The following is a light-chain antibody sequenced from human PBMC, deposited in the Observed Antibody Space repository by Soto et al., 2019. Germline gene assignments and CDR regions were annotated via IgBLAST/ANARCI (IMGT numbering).Light chain of an antibody. CDR3: CSYADSYTYV. Sequence: QSVLTQPRSVSGSPGQSVTISCTGTSSDVGGYNYVSWYQQHPGKAPKLMIYDVSKRPSGVPDRFSGSKSGNTASLTISGLQAEDEADYYCCSYADSYTYVFGTGTNLTVL. CDR1: SSDVGGYNY. V-gene: IGLV2-11*01. J-gene: IGLJ1*01. CDR2: DVS.